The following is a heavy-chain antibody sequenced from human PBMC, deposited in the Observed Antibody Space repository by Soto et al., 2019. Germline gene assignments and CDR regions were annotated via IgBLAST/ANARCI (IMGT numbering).Heavy chain of an antibody. J-gene: IGHJ5*02. CDR2: IIPIFGTA. D-gene: IGHD6-6*01. CDR3: ARESTYSSSSKNWFDP. V-gene: IGHV1-69*13. CDR1: GGTFSSYA. Sequence: GASVKVSCKASGGTFSSYAISWVRQAPGQGLEWMGGIIPIFGTANYAQKFQGRVTITADESTSTAYMELSSLRSEDTAVYYCARESTYSSSSKNWFDPWGQGTLVTVSS.